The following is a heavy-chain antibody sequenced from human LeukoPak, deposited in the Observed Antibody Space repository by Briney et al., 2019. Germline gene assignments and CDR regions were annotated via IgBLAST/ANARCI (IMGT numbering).Heavy chain of an antibody. J-gene: IGHJ6*02. CDR2: INHSGST. CDR1: GGSFSGYY. V-gene: IGHV4-34*01. D-gene: IGHD3-10*01. Sequence: SETLSLTCAVYGGSFSGYYWSWIRQPPGKGLEWIGEINHSGSTNYDPSLKSRVTISVDTSKNQFSLKLSSVTAADTAAYYCARLLWPNLVYYYYGMDVWGQGTTVTVSS. CDR3: ARLLWPNLVYYYYGMDV.